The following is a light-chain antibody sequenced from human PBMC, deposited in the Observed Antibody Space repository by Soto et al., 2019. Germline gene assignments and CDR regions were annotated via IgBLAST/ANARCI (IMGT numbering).Light chain of an antibody. Sequence: EIVLTQAPATLSLSPGERATLSCSASQRISNHLAWYQQKPGQAPRLLIYDASDRATDIPARFSGSGSGTDFTLTINSLEVEDFAVYYCQQRSDWPPTFGQGTRLEIK. CDR2: DAS. CDR1: QRISNH. CDR3: QQRSDWPPT. V-gene: IGKV3-11*01. J-gene: IGKJ5*01.